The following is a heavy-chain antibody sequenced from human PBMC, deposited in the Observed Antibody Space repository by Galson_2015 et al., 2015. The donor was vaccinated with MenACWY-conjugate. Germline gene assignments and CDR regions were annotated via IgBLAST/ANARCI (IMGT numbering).Heavy chain of an antibody. D-gene: IGHD2-2*01. V-gene: IGHV3-21*01. CDR3: ARVVPSAMIHGFDY. J-gene: IGHJ4*02. CDR1: GFTFNNYD. Sequence: SLRLSCATSGFTFNNYDMNWVCQAPGKGLEWVSSISTSSTNIYYADSVKGRFTISRDNAKNSVYLQMNSLRAEDTAVYFCARVVPSAMIHGFDYWGQGTLVTVSS. CDR2: ISTSSTNI.